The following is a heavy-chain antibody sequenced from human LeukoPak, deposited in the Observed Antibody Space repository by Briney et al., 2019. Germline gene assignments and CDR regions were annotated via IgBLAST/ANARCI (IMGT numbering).Heavy chain of an antibody. CDR3: ARPPRGYSYGHAFDI. CDR1: GGSISSGGYS. CDR2: IYHSGST. J-gene: IGHJ3*02. V-gene: IGHV4-30-2*01. Sequence: SQTLSLTCAVSGGSISSGGYSWSWIRQPPGKGLEWIGYIYHSGSTYYNPSLKSRVTISVDRSKNQFSLKLSSVTAADTAVYYCARPPRGYSYGHAFDIWGQGTMVTVSS. D-gene: IGHD5-18*01.